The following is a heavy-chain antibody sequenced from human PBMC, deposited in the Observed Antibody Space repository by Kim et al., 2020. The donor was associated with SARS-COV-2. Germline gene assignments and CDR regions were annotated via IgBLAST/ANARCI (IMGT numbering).Heavy chain of an antibody. CDR3: ARGSKEDCSGGSCYQYY. V-gene: IGHV3-30*04. Sequence: EAPGRGLVWVAVISYDGSNKYYVDSVKGVFTISRDNSKNTFGLQMNSLRAEDTAVYYCARGSKEDCSGGSCYQYY. D-gene: IGHD2-15*01. J-gene: IGHJ6*01. CDR2: ISYDGSNK.